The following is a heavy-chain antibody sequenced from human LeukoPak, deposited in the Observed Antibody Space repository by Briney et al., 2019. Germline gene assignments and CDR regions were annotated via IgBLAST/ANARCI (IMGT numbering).Heavy chain of an antibody. D-gene: IGHD3-22*01. Sequence: ASVKVSCKVSGYTLTELSMHWVRQAPGKGLEWMGGFDPEDGETIYAQKFQGRVTMTEDTSTDTAYMELGRLRSDDTAVYYCARDESYDSSGYYNYWGQGTLVTVSS. CDR1: GYTLTELS. V-gene: IGHV1-24*01. CDR2: FDPEDGET. CDR3: ARDESYDSSGYYNY. J-gene: IGHJ4*02.